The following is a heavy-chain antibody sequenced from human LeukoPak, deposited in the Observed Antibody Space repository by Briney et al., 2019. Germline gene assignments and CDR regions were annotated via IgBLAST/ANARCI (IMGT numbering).Heavy chain of an antibody. CDR3: AKDRSKGYGSGSSYIRAQKYYFDY. Sequence: GGSLRLSCAASGFTFSSYSMNWVRQAPGKGLEWVSSISSSSSYIYYADSVKGRFTISRDNAKNSLYLQMNSLRADDTAVYYCAKDRSKGYGSGSSYIRAQKYYFDYWGQGTLVTVSS. J-gene: IGHJ4*02. D-gene: IGHD3-10*01. CDR1: GFTFSSYS. CDR2: ISSSSSYI. V-gene: IGHV3-21*01.